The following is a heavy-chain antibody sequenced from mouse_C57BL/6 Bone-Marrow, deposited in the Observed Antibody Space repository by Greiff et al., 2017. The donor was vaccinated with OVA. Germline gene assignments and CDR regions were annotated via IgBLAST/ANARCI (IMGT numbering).Heavy chain of an antibody. CDR2: ISYSGST. Sequence: EVKLMESGPGMVKPSQSLSLTCTVTGYSITSGYDWHWIRHFPGNKLEWMGYISYSGSTNYNPSLKSRISITHDTSKNHFFLKLNSVTTEDTATYCCARDGTTGGFAYWGQGTLVTVSA. J-gene: IGHJ3*01. CDR3: ARDGTTGGFAY. V-gene: IGHV3-1*01. D-gene: IGHD1-1*01. CDR1: GYSITSGYD.